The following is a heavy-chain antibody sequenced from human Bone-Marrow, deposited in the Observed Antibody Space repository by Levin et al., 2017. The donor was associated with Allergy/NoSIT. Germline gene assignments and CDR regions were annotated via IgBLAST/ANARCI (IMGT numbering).Heavy chain of an antibody. Sequence: SETLSLTCTVSGDSIRSTDYYWGWIRQSPERGLEWIGYISYSGSTDFNPSLKSRVTISEDTSKNQFSLKLTSVTAADTAIYYCACIRSGRYYGINVWGQGTTVTVSS. CDR3: ACIRSGRYYGINV. CDR2: ISYSGST. J-gene: IGHJ6*02. D-gene: IGHD3-10*01. CDR1: GDSIRSTDYY. V-gene: IGHV4-61*05.